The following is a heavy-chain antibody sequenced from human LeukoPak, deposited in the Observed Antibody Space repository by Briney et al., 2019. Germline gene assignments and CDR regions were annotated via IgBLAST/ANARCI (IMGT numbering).Heavy chain of an antibody. J-gene: IGHJ1*01. CDR1: GGSISSYY. V-gene: IGHV4-59*01. CDR2: IYNSGST. CDR3: ATGSGSYSEYFQH. Sequence: SETLSLICTVSGGSISSYYWSWIRQPPGKGQEWIGYIYNSGSTKYNPSLKSRVTISVDTSKNQFSLKLRSVTAADTAVYYCATGSGSYSEYFQHWGQGTLVTVSS. D-gene: IGHD1-26*01.